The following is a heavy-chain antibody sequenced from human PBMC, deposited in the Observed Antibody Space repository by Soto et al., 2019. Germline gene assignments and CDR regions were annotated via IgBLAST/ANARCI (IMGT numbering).Heavy chain of an antibody. D-gene: IGHD6-6*01. V-gene: IGHV1-69*06. CDR1: GYTFTSYG. CDR3: ASRDSSSSEWFDP. CDR2: IIPIFGTA. Sequence: ASVKVSCKASGYTFTSYGISWVRQAPGQGLEWMGGIIPIFGTANYAQKFQGRVTITADKSTSTAYTELSSLRSEDTAVYYCASRDSSSSEWFDPWGQGTLVTVSS. J-gene: IGHJ5*02.